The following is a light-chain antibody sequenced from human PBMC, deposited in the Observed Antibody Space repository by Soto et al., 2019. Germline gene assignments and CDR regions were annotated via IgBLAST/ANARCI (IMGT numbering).Light chain of an antibody. CDR1: QNVLYSSNNKNY. J-gene: IGKJ4*01. CDR2: WAS. V-gene: IGKV4-1*01. CDR3: QQYFSAPLT. Sequence: DIVMTQSPDSLALSLGESCTINCNSIQNVLYSSNNKNYLAWYQHKTGQPHKLLIYWASTRESGVPDRFSGSGSGTDFTLNISRLQAEDVAVYYCQQYFSAPLTFGGGTKV.